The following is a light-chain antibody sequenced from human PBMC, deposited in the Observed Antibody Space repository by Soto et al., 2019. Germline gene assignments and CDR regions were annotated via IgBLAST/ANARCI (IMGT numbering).Light chain of an antibody. V-gene: IGLV2-14*01. Sequence: QSVLTQPASVSGSPGQSITISCTGTSSDVGGYNYVSWYQQHPGKAPKLMIYDVSNRPSGVSNRSSGSKSGNTASLTISGLQAEDEADYYCSSYTSSSTSRYVFGTGTKVTVL. CDR3: SSYTSSSTSRYV. CDR2: DVS. J-gene: IGLJ1*01. CDR1: SSDVGGYNY.